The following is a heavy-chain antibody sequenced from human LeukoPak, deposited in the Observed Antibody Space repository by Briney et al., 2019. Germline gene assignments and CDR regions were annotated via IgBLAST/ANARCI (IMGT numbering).Heavy chain of an antibody. Sequence: GGSLRLSCAASGFTFSSYAMSWVRQAPGKGLEWVSAISGSGGSTYYADSVKGRFTISRDNSKNTLYLQMNSLRAEDTAVYYCAKDLGKMGATKSRARDYWGQGTLVTVSS. CDR3: AKDLGKMGATKSRARDY. J-gene: IGHJ4*02. CDR1: GFTFSSYA. V-gene: IGHV3-23*01. D-gene: IGHD1-26*01. CDR2: ISGSGGST.